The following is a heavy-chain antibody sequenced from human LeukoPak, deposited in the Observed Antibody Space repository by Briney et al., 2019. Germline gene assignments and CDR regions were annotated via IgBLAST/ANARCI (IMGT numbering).Heavy chain of an antibody. J-gene: IGHJ4*02. CDR1: GFTFSSYG. V-gene: IGHV3-30*18. CDR2: ISFDGSNQ. Sequence: GGSLRLSCAASGFTFSSYGMHWVRQAPGKGLEWVALISFDGSNQYYADSVKGRFTISRDNSKNTLFLQMHSLRAEDTAVYYCAKPPEVGATVGYFDYWGQGTLVTVSS. CDR3: AKPPEVGATVGYFDY. D-gene: IGHD1-26*01.